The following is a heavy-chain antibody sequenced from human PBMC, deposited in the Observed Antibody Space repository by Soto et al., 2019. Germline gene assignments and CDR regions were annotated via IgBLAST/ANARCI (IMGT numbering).Heavy chain of an antibody. V-gene: IGHV3-30*18. J-gene: IGHJ4*02. CDR1: GFTFSSYG. CDR2: ISYDGSNK. D-gene: IGHD5-12*01. Sequence: PGGSLRLSCAASGFTFSSYGMHWVRQAPGKGLEWVAVISYDGSNKYYADSVKGRFTISRDNSKNTLYLQMNSLRAEDTAVYYCAKDLVVATIDGGFDYWGQGTLVTVSS. CDR3: AKDLVVATIDGGFDY.